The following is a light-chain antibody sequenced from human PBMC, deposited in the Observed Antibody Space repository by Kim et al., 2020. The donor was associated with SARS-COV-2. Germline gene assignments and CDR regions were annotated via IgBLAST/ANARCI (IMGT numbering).Light chain of an antibody. V-gene: IGKV3-20*01. CDR2: GTS. Sequence: LAPGERATLSCRASQSVSSTYLAWYQQKPGQAPRLLIYGTSSRATGIPDRFGGSGSGTDFTLTISRLEPEDFAVYYCQQYGSPITFGQGTRLEIK. J-gene: IGKJ5*01. CDR1: QSVSSTY. CDR3: QQYGSPIT.